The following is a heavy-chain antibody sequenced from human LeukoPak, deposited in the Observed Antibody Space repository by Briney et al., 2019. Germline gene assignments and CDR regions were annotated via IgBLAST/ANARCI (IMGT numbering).Heavy chain of an antibody. D-gene: IGHD6-19*01. CDR3: ASSGWYGNWFDP. V-gene: IGHV4-59*01. Sequence: SETLSLTCTVSGGSISSYYWSWIRQPPGKGLEWIGYVYYSGSTNYNPSLKSRVTISVDTPKNQFSLKLSSVTAADTAVYYCASSGWYGNWFDPWGQGTLVTVSS. CDR1: GGSISSYY. CDR2: VYYSGST. J-gene: IGHJ5*02.